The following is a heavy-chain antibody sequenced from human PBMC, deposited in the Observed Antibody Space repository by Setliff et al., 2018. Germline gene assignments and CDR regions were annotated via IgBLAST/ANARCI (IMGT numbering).Heavy chain of an antibody. CDR1: GGSFSGYY. J-gene: IGHJ4*02. D-gene: IGHD1-26*01. CDR3: ARSFSRSGKFPLDY. V-gene: IGHV4-34*12. Sequence: SETLSLTCAVYGGSFSGYYWSWIRQPPGRRLEWIGEIIHSGSTNYNPSLKSRVTISMDTSKNQFSLKVPSVTAADTAVYYCARSFSRSGKFPLDYWGQGALVTVSS. CDR2: IIHSGST.